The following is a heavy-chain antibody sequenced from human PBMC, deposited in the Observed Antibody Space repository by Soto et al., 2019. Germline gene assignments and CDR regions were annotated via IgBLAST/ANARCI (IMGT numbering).Heavy chain of an antibody. V-gene: IGHV4-4*07. D-gene: IGHD3-9*01. J-gene: IGHJ6*02. CDR3: ARADYDILTVSYAVDV. CDR2: VSSSGNT. Sequence: QVQLQESGPGLVKPSETLSLTCTVSGGSMGNYYWFWIRQFAGKELEWIGRVSSSGNTNDNPSLKSRETLSIDTSKNQFSLKLSSVTAADTAVYYCARADYDILTVSYAVDVWGQGTTVTVSS. CDR1: GGSMGNYY.